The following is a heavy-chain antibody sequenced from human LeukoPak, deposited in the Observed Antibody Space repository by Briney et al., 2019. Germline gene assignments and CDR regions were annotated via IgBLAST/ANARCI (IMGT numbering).Heavy chain of an antibody. V-gene: IGHV3-23*01. Sequence: GGSLRLSCAASGFTLRNYAMSWVRQAPGKGLEWVSSIGAGDKYTYYGDSVKGRFTISRDNSKNTLYLQMNSLRAEDTAVYYCANGRYSSSWYATYSGSFDYWGQGTLVTVSS. CDR3: ANGRYSSSWYATYSGSFDY. CDR2: IGAGDKYT. D-gene: IGHD6-13*01. J-gene: IGHJ4*02. CDR1: GFTLRNYA.